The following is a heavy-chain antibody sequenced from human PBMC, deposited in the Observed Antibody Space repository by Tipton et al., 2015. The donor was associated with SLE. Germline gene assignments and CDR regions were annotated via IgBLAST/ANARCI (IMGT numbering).Heavy chain of an antibody. Sequence: TLSLTCAVYGGSFSGYYWNWIRQPPGKGLEWIGEINHSGSTNYNPSLKSRVTISVDTSKNQLSLKLSSVTAADTAVYYCVRDHYGSGSYYMDYWGQGTLVTVSS. CDR3: VRDHYGSGSYYMDY. CDR2: INHSGST. D-gene: IGHD3-10*01. J-gene: IGHJ4*02. V-gene: IGHV4-34*01. CDR1: GGSFSGYY.